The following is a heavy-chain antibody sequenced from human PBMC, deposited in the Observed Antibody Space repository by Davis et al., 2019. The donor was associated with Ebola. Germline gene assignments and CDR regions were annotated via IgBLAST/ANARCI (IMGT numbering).Heavy chain of an antibody. CDR2: ISNDGSST. CDR3: ARGSRNMDV. Sequence: GESLKISCAASGFTFSSYWMYWVRQAPGKGLVWVSRISNDGSSTNYADSVKGRFTISRDNAKNTLYLQMNSLRAEDTAVYYCARGSRNMDVWGQGTTVTVSS. V-gene: IGHV3-74*01. J-gene: IGHJ6*02. CDR1: GFTFSSYW.